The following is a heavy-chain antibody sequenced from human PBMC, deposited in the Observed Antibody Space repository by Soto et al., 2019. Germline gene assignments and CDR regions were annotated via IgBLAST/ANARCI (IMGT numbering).Heavy chain of an antibody. CDR2: ISAYNGNT. D-gene: IGHD1-26*01. CDR3: ARDRGSYALDY. J-gene: IGHJ4*02. CDR1: GYTFTSYG. Sequence: QVQLVQSGAEVKKPGASVKVSCKASGYTFTSYGFIWVRHAPGQGLEWMGWISAYNGNTNYAQKVQGRVTMTTDTSTTTAYMELRSLTPDDTAVYSCARDRGSYALDYWGQGTLVTVSS. V-gene: IGHV1-18*01.